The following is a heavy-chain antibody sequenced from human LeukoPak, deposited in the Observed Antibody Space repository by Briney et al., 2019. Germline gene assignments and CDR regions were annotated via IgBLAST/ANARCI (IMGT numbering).Heavy chain of an antibody. Sequence: GGSLRLSCAASGFTFKLYWMHWVRQVPGKRPVWVSRTNDDGSDTVYADSVRGRFTISRDDAKNTVYLQMNNLRAEDTAVYHCVRGGPSTWSWGQGTLVTVSS. CDR1: GFTFKLYW. D-gene: IGHD2-15*01. CDR2: TNDDGSDT. V-gene: IGHV3-74*01. CDR3: VRGGPSTWS. J-gene: IGHJ5*02.